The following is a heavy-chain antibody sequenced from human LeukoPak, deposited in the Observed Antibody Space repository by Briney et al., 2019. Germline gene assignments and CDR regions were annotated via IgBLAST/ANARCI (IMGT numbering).Heavy chain of an antibody. V-gene: IGHV3-7*01. CDR1: GFTFTDYC. J-gene: IGHJ4*01. D-gene: IGHD6-6*01. CDR2: IRQDGSAK. Sequence: GASVRLSCEVSGFTFTDYCMNWVRQAPGQGPEWVGSIRQDGSAKTYVDSVKGRFTISRDNTKYELSLQLNGLRAEDTAVYYCARDGIAAGLYFDLWGQGTLVTVSS. CDR3: ARDGIAAGLYFDL.